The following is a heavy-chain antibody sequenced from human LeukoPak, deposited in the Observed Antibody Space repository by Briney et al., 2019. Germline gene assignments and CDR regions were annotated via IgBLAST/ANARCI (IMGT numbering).Heavy chain of an antibody. J-gene: IGHJ4*02. V-gene: IGHV4-38-2*01. CDR3: ATGRYSGSVDY. CDR1: GYSLGSGFY. Sequence: SETLSLTCAVSGYSLGSGFYCGWVRQPPGKGLEWIGNMYHTGTIYYNPSLRSRLTISEDTSKSPFSLTVDSVTAADTAVYYCATGRYSGSVDYWGQGILVTVSS. D-gene: IGHD1-26*01. CDR2: MYHTGTI.